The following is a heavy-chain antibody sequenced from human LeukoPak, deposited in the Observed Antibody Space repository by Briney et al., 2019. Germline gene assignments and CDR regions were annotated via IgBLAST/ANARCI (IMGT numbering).Heavy chain of an antibody. D-gene: IGHD5-18*01. Sequence: AGGSLRLSCAASGFTFSDYYMSWIRQAPGKGLEWVSYISSSGSTIYYADSVKGRFTISRDNSKNTLYLQMNSLRVEDTAAYYCARDEGWIQLYFRGQGTLVTVSS. CDR3: ARDEGWIQLYF. CDR2: ISSSGSTI. V-gene: IGHV3-11*01. J-gene: IGHJ4*02. CDR1: GFTFSDYY.